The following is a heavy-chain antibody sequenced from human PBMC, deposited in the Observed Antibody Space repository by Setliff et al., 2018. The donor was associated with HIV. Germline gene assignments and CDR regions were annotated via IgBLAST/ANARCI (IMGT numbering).Heavy chain of an antibody. CDR2: ISHTVNT. V-gene: IGHV4-38-2*01. D-gene: IGHD3-16*01. Sequence: PSETLSLTCAVSGYSISSGNYWGWIRQPPGKGLEWIGCISHTVNTYYNPSLKSRVTISVDTSKKQFSLKLSSVTAADTAVYYCVIRSRLGGSSNYFDYWGQGTLVTVS. J-gene: IGHJ4*02. CDR1: GYSISSGNY. CDR3: VIRSRLGGSSNYFDY.